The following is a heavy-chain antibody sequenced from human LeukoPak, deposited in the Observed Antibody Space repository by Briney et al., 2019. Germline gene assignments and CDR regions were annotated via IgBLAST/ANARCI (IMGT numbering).Heavy chain of an antibody. CDR2: IWYDGSNK. V-gene: IGHV3-33*01. J-gene: IGHJ4*02. CDR3: ARDIGYCTNGVCYASHFDY. D-gene: IGHD2-8*01. CDR1: GFTFSSYG. Sequence: GSLRLSCAASGFTFSSYGMHWVRQAPGKGLEWVAVIWYDGSNKYYADSVKGRFTISRDNSKNTLYLQMNSLRAEDTAVYYCARDIGYCTNGVCYASHFDYWGQGTLVTVSS.